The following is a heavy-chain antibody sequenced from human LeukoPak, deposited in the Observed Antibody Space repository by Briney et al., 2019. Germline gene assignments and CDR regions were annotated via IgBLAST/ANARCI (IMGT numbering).Heavy chain of an antibody. J-gene: IGHJ6*03. V-gene: IGHV3-30*02. CDR3: AKGGLWELLHNAMDV. D-gene: IGHD1-26*01. CDR1: GFTFSNYA. CDR2: IRFDGSIK. Sequence: GGSLRLSCVASGFTFSNYAMHWVRQAQGLEWVALIRFDGSIKYYGDSVKGRFTISRDNSKNTVYLQMNSLRGDDTGVYYCAKGGLWELLHNAMDVWGNGTTASVSS.